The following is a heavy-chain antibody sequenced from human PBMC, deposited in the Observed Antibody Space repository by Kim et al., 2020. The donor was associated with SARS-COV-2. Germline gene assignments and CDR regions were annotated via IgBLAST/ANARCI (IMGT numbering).Heavy chain of an antibody. CDR1: GFTFSSYS. Sequence: GGSLRLSCAASGFTFSSYSMNWVRQAPGKGLEWVSSISSSSSYIYYADSVKGRFTISRDNAKNSLYLQMNSLRAEDTAVYYCARGRVVVAPTAPIYWGQGTLVTVSS. V-gene: IGHV3-21*01. CDR2: ISSSSSYI. D-gene: IGHD2-15*01. CDR3: ARGRVVVAPTAPIY. J-gene: IGHJ4*02.